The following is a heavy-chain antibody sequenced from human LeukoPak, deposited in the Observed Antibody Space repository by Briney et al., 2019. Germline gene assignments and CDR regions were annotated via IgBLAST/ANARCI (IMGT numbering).Heavy chain of an antibody. Sequence: GYXYYSGSTNYNPSLKSRVTISVDTSENQFSLKLSSVTAADTAVYCCARDLRYGAYYYYGMDVWGQGTTVTVSS. D-gene: IGHD4/OR15-4a*01. CDR3: ARDLRYGAYYYYGMDV. J-gene: IGHJ6*02. V-gene: IGHV4-59*01. CDR2: XYYSGST.